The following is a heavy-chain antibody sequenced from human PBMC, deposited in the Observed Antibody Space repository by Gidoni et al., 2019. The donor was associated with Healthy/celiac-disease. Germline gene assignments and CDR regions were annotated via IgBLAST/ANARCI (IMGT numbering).Heavy chain of an antibody. CDR3: ARGYYDIRLNAFDI. V-gene: IGHV6-1*01. CDR2: TYYRSKWYN. Sequence: GRTYYRSKWYNDYAVSVKSRITINPDTSKNQFSLQLNSVTPEDTAVYYCARGYYDIRLNAFDIWGQGTMVTVSS. J-gene: IGHJ3*02. D-gene: IGHD3-22*01.